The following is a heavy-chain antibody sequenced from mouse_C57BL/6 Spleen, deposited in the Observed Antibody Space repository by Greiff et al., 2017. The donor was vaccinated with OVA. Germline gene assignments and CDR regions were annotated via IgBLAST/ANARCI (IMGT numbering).Heavy chain of an antibody. Sequence: VQLQESGAELVRPGTSVKVSCKASGYAFTNYLIEWVKQRPGQGLEWIGVINPGSGGTNYNEKFKGKATLTADKSSSTAYIQLSSLTSEDSAVYFCARNYGSSYDWYFDVWGTGTTVTVSS. V-gene: IGHV1-54*01. CDR1: GYAFTNYL. CDR3: ARNYGSSYDWYFDV. D-gene: IGHD1-1*01. J-gene: IGHJ1*03. CDR2: INPGSGGT.